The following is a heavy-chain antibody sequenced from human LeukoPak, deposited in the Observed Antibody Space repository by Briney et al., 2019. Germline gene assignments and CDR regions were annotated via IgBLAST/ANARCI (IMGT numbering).Heavy chain of an antibody. Sequence: PGGSLRLSCAASGFTFSNAWMSWVRQAPGKGLEWVSAISGSGGSTYYADSVKGRFTISRDNSKNTLYLQMNSLRAEDTAVYYCAKDMVYYGSGSYYPGYYFDYWGQGTLVTVSS. V-gene: IGHV3-23*01. CDR3: AKDMVYYGSGSYYPGYYFDY. CDR1: GFTFSNAW. J-gene: IGHJ4*02. CDR2: ISGSGGST. D-gene: IGHD3-10*01.